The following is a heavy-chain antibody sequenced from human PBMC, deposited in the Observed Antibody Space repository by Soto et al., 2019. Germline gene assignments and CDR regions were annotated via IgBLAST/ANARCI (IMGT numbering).Heavy chain of an antibody. V-gene: IGHV4-39*01. D-gene: IGHD3-10*01. CDR1: GGSISSSSYY. CDR2: IYYSGST. CDR3: AKGGSGSYSNAFDI. J-gene: IGHJ3*02. Sequence: SETLSLTCPVSGGSISSSSYYWGWIRQPPGKGLEWIGSIYYSGSTYYNPSLKSRVTISVDTSKNQFSLKLSSVTAADTAVYYCAKGGSGSYSNAFDIWGQGTMVTVS.